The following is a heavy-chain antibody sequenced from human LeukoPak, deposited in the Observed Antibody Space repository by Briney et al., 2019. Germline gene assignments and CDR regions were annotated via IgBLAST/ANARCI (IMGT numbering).Heavy chain of an antibody. J-gene: IGHJ4*02. CDR3: AASGSYYDSINDY. V-gene: IGHV3-30*04. CDR1: GFTFSSYA. CDR2: ISYDGSKK. Sequence: GGSLRLSCAASGFTFSSYAMHWVRQAPGKGLEWVAVISYDGSKKYYADYVKGRFTISRDNSKNTLYLQMNSLRAEDTAVYYCAASGSYYDSINDYWGQGTLVTVSS. D-gene: IGHD1-26*01.